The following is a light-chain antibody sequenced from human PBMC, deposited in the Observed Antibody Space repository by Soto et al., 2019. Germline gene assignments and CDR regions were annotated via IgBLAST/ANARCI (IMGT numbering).Light chain of an antibody. CDR1: QTVSSN. CDR2: GAS. J-gene: IGKJ5*01. CDR3: QQYNNWPVT. Sequence: EIVMTQSPATLSVSPGERATLSCRASQTVSSNLAWYQHKPGQAPRLLIYGASTRATGIPARFSGSGSGTEFTLTISSLQSEDFAVYGCQQYNNWPVTFGQGTRLETK. V-gene: IGKV3-15*01.